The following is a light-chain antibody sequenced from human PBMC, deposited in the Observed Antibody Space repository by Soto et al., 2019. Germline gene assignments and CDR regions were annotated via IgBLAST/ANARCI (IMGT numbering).Light chain of an antibody. CDR1: QSVSSSS. CDR2: GAS. CDR3: QQYGSSFPT. V-gene: IGKV3-20*01. Sequence: VVLTQSPCTLSLSPGERATLSCRASQSVSSSSLAWYQHSPGQAPRLLIYGASSRATGIPDRFSGSGSGTDFTLTISRLEPEDFVVYYCQQYGSSFPTFGHGTQVEI. J-gene: IGKJ1*01.